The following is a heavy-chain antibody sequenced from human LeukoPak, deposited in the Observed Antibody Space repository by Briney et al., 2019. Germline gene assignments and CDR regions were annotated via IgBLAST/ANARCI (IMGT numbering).Heavy chain of an antibody. Sequence: GGSLRLSCAASGFTFSSFWLSWDRQAPGKGLEWVANIKQDGSEKYYVDSVKGRFTISRDNAKNSLYLQMNSLRAEDTAVYYCARSLRTFDYWGQGTLVTVSS. V-gene: IGHV3-7*01. J-gene: IGHJ4*02. CDR2: IKQDGSEK. CDR3: ARSLRTFDY. CDR1: GFTFSSFW. D-gene: IGHD4-17*01.